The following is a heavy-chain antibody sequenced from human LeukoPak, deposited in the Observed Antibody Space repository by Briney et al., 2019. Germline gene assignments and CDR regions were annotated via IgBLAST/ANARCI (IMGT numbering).Heavy chain of an antibody. CDR3: AKDTYDSSGYYYPYPVYFDY. CDR2: ISVSGDRT. J-gene: IGHJ4*02. Sequence: GGSLRLSCAASGFTFSSYAMSWVRQAPGKGLEWVSAISVSGDRTYYADSVKGRFTISRDNSKNTLYLQMNSLRAEDTAVYYCAKDTYDSSGYYYPYPVYFDYWGQGTLVTVSS. D-gene: IGHD3-22*01. CDR1: GFTFSSYA. V-gene: IGHV3-23*01.